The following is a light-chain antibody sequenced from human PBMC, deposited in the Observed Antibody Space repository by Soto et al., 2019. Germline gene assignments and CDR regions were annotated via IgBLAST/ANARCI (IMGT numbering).Light chain of an antibody. CDR2: KAS. J-gene: IGKJ1*01. CDR3: QQYNIYSWT. V-gene: IGKV1-5*03. CDR1: QSISSW. Sequence: DIQMTHSPSSLSESVGDRVTITWGASQSISSWLAWYQQKPGKAPNLLIYKASSLESGVPSRFSGSGSGTEFTLTISSLQPDDFATYYCQQYNIYSWTFGQGTKVDI.